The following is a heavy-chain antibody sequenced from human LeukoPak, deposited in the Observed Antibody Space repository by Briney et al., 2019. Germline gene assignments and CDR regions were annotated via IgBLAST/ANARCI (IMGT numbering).Heavy chain of an antibody. CDR1: GFTFSSYG. V-gene: IGHV3-30*18. Sequence: PGRSLRLSCAASGFTFSSYGMHWVRQAPGKGLEWVAVISYDGSNKYYADSVKGRFTISRDNSKNTLYLQVNSLRPEDTAVYYCAKSRHPYNWNDGAFFDYWGQGTLVTVSS. CDR3: AKSRHPYNWNDGAFFDY. CDR2: ISYDGSNK. D-gene: IGHD1-20*01. J-gene: IGHJ4*02.